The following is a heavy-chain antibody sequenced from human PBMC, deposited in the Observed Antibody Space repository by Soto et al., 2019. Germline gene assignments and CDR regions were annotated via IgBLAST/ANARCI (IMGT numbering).Heavy chain of an antibody. CDR2: ISGSGGST. D-gene: IGHD3-10*01. J-gene: IGHJ4*02. Sequence: GGALRLSCAASGFTFSSYAMSWVRQAPGKGLEWVSAISGSGGSTYYADPVKGRFTISRDNSKNTLYLQMNSLRAEDTAVYYSAKEVLLWFGDSIDYWGQGTLVTVSS. CDR3: AKEVLLWFGDSIDY. CDR1: GFTFSSYA. V-gene: IGHV3-23*01.